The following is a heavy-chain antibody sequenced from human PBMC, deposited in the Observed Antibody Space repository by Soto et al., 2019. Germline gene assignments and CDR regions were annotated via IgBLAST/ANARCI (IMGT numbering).Heavy chain of an antibody. Sequence: QVQLQESGPGLVKPSQTLSLTCTVSGGSISSGGYYWSWIRQHPGKGLEWIGYIYHSGSTYYNPSLKSRVTISVDTSKNQFSLKLSSVTAADTAVYYCARAMTTVNTNWFDPWGQGTLVTVSS. V-gene: IGHV4-31*03. CDR2: IYHSGST. D-gene: IGHD4-17*01. CDR1: GGSISSGGYY. CDR3: ARAMTTVNTNWFDP. J-gene: IGHJ5*02.